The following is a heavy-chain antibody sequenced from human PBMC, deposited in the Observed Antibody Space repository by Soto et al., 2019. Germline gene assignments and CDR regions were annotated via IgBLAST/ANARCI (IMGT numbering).Heavy chain of an antibody. V-gene: IGHV3-23*01. Sequence: GSVRLSCAASGFTFSSYAMSWVRQAPGKGLEWVSAISGSGGSTYYADSVKGRFTISRDNSKNTLYLQMNSLRAEDTAVYYCAKDRGGGFWSGYPSYYYYYGMDVWGQGTTVTVSS. J-gene: IGHJ6*02. CDR1: GFTFSSYA. CDR2: ISGSGGST. CDR3: AKDRGGGFWSGYPSYYYYYGMDV. D-gene: IGHD3-3*01.